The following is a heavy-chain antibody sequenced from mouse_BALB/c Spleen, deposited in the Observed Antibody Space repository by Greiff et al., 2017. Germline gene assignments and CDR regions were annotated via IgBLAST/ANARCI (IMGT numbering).Heavy chain of an antibody. CDR3: ARDYGSSYFDY. CDR1: GYSITSGYY. D-gene: IGHD1-1*01. J-gene: IGHJ2*01. Sequence: EVQPQESGPGLVKPSQSLSLTCSVTGYSITSGYYWNWIRQFPGNKLEWMGYISYDGSNNYNPSLKNRISITRDTSKNQFFLKLNSVTTEDTATYYCARDYGSSYFDYWGQGTTLTVSS. V-gene: IGHV3-6*02. CDR2: ISYDGSN.